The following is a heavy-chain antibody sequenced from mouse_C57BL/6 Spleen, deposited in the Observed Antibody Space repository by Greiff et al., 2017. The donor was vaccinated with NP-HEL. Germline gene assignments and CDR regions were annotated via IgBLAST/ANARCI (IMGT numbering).Heavy chain of an antibody. CDR3: AREVTTVVATRYFDV. V-gene: IGHV1-52*01. D-gene: IGHD1-1*01. Sequence: QVQLQQPGAELVRPGSSVKPSCKASGYTFTSYWMHWVKQRPIQGLEWIGNIDPSDSETHYNQKFKDKATLTVDKSSSTAYMQLSSLTSEDSAVYYCAREVTTVVATRYFDVWGTGTTVTVSS. J-gene: IGHJ1*03. CDR1: GYTFTSYW. CDR2: IDPSDSET.